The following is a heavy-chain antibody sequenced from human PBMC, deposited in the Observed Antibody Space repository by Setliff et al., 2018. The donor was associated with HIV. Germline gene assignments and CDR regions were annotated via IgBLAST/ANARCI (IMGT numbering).Heavy chain of an antibody. D-gene: IGHD3-10*01. J-gene: IGHJ4*02. V-gene: IGHV4-38-2*02. CDR1: SYSITDGNY. CDR2: IYSTGHT. CDR3: ARDRALRFSKSPSFNYFDV. Sequence: SETLSLTCLVFSYSITDGNYWGWIRQSPGKGLEWIGSIYSTGHTYYNPSHKSRLTMSVDTAKNRFSLKLISVTAADTAVYYCARDRALRFSKSPSFNYFDVWGQGALVTVSS.